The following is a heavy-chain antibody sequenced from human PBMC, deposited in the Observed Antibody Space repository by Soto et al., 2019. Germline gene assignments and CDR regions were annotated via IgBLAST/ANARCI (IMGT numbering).Heavy chain of an antibody. Sequence: EVHLLESGGGLVQPGGSLRLSCAASGFTFSDYAMTWVRHAPGKGLEWVSVISGTGGGTNNADSAKGRFTTSRDNSKNTLYLQMNSLRAEETAVYYCAKPDFYGSRIPNYYGMDVWGQGTAVTVSS. CDR3: AKPDFYGSRIPNYYGMDV. CDR1: GFTFSDYA. V-gene: IGHV3-23*01. J-gene: IGHJ6*02. D-gene: IGHD3-10*01. CDR2: ISGTGGGT.